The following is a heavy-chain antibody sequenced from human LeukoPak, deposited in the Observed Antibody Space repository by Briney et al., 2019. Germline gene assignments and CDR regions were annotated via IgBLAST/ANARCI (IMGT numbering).Heavy chain of an antibody. V-gene: IGHV3-23*01. Sequence: SGGSLRLSCAASGFTFSSYAMSWVRQAPGKGLEWVSAISGSGGSTYYADSVKGRFTISRDNSKNTLYLQMNSLKAEDTAVYYCAKDIVVVLDAFDIWGQGTMVTVSS. CDR2: ISGSGGST. CDR3: AKDIVVVLDAFDI. CDR1: GFTFSSYA. J-gene: IGHJ3*02. D-gene: IGHD2-2*01.